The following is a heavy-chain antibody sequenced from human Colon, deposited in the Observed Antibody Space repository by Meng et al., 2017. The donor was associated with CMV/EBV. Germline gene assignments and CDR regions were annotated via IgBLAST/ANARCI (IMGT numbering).Heavy chain of an antibody. Sequence: GFTFSDYWMHWVRQAPGKGLVWVSRINSDGSTTNYADSVKGRFTISRDNAKNTLYLQMNSLRVEDTAVYYCARDRISMVRGENWFDPWGQGTLVTVSS. D-gene: IGHD3-10*01. CDR1: GFTFSDYW. J-gene: IGHJ5*02. CDR3: ARDRISMVRGENWFDP. CDR2: INSDGSTT. V-gene: IGHV3-74*01.